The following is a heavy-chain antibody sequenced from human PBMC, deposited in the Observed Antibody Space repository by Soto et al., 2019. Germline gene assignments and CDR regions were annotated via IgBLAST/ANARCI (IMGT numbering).Heavy chain of an antibody. Sequence: PSETLSLTCTVSGHSLSSGGYYWSWIRQHPGKGLEWVGYIYFTGTTLYNPSLKSRLAIAVDTSKNQFSLKLTSVTAAYTAVYSCARDSGSSGGPKWGRGVLVNVS. CDR2: IYFTGTT. V-gene: IGHV4-31*03. CDR3: ARDSGSSGGPK. CDR1: GHSLSSGGYY. J-gene: IGHJ4*02. D-gene: IGHD3-10*01.